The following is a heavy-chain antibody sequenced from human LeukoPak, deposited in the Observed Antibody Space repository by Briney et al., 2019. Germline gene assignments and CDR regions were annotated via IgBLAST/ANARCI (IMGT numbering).Heavy chain of an antibody. J-gene: IGHJ4*02. CDR1: GYTFTNYD. V-gene: IGHV1-8*03. CDR3: ARDRRPYYYDSSGYYRLDY. Sequence: GASVKVSCKASGYTFTNYDINWVRQATGQGLEWMGWMNPNSGNTGYAQKFQGRVTITRNTSISTAYMELNSLKSEDTAVYYCARDRRPYYYDSSGYYRLDYWGQGTLVTVSS. D-gene: IGHD3-22*01. CDR2: MNPNSGNT.